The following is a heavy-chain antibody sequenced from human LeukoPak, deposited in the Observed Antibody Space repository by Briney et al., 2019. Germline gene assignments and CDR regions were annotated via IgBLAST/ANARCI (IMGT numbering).Heavy chain of an antibody. V-gene: IGHV3-30-3*01. CDR3: ARDSPYSAVAGTLDY. D-gene: IGHD6-19*01. CDR2: ISYDGSNK. CDR1: GFTFSSYA. J-gene: IGHJ4*02. Sequence: GGSLRLSCAASGFTFSSYAMHWVRQAPGKGLEWEAVISYDGSNKYYADSVKGRFTISRDNSKNTLYLQMNSLRAEDTAVYYCARDSPYSAVAGTLDYWGQGTLVTVSS.